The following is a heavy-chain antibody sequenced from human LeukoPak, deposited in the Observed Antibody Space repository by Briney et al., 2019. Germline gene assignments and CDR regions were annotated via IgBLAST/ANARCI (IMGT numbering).Heavy chain of an antibody. D-gene: IGHD2-15*01. Sequence: ASVKVSCKASGYTFTTYAISWVRQAPGQGLEWMGWISTYNGNTNYAQKFQGRVTLTTDTSTSTAYMDLRSLRSDDTAVYHCARVTLGSWYFDLWGRGTLVTVSS. CDR2: ISTYNGNT. J-gene: IGHJ2*01. CDR3: ARVTLGSWYFDL. CDR1: GYTFTTYA. V-gene: IGHV1-18*01.